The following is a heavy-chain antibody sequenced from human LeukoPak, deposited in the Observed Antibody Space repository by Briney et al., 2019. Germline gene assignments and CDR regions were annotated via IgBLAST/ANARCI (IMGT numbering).Heavy chain of an antibody. CDR3: ANDFGVTHY. Sequence: PGGSLRLSCAASGFTFSSYAMSWVRQAPGKGLEWVAFIRYDGSNKYYADSVKGRFTISRDNSKNTLYLQMNCLRAEDTAVYYCANDFGVTHYWGQGTLVTVSS. D-gene: IGHD3-3*01. CDR2: IRYDGSNK. CDR1: GFTFSSYA. J-gene: IGHJ4*02. V-gene: IGHV3-30*02.